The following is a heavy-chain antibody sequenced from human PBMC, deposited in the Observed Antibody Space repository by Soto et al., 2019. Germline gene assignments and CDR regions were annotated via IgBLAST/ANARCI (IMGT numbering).Heavy chain of an antibody. CDR1: GFTFSRYS. J-gene: IGHJ4*02. V-gene: IGHV3-48*02. CDR3: AGRGYSSGWHYFDY. Sequence: GGSLRLSCAASGFTFSRYSMNWVRQAPGKGLEWVSYISSSSSTIYYADSVKGRFTISRDNAKNSLYLQMNSLRDEDTAVYYCAGRGYSSGWHYFDYWGQGTLVTVSS. CDR2: ISSSSSTI. D-gene: IGHD6-19*01.